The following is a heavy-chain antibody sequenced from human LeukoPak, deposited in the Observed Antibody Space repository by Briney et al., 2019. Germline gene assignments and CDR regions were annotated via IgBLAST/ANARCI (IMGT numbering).Heavy chain of an antibody. V-gene: IGHV4-61*02. CDR1: GYSISSGYY. Sequence: SETLSLTCTVSGYSISSGYYWGWIRQPAGKGLEWIGRIYTSGSTNYNPSLKSRVTISVDTSKNQFSLKLSSVTAADTAVYYCARGLWFGENFDYWGQGTLVTVSS. J-gene: IGHJ4*02. D-gene: IGHD3-10*01. CDR2: IYTSGST. CDR3: ARGLWFGENFDY.